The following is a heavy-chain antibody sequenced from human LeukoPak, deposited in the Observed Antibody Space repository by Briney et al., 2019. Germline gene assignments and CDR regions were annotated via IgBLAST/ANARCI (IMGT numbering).Heavy chain of an antibody. CDR1: GGTFSSYA. D-gene: IGHD3-3*01. CDR3: ASLSWGDFWSGEDY. V-gene: IGHV1-69*13. Sequence: ASVKVSCKASGGTFSSYAISWVRQAPGQGLEWMGGIIPIVGTANYAQKFQGRVTITADESTSTAYMELSSLRSEDTAVYYCASLSWGDFWSGEDYWGQGTLVTVSS. CDR2: IIPIVGTA. J-gene: IGHJ4*02.